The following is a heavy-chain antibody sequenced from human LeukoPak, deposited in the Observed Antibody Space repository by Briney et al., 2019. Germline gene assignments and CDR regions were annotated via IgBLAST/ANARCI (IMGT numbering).Heavy chain of an antibody. CDR1: GYTFTSYA. D-gene: IGHD1/OR15-1a*01. J-gene: IGHJ3*02. CDR2: INAGNGNT. CDR3: ATIGRRSRSEVAFDI. Sequence: ASVKVSCKASGYTFTSYAMHWVRQAPGQRLEWMGWINAGNGNTKYSQKFQGRVTITRDTSASTAYMELSSLRSEDTAVYYCATIGRRSRSEVAFDIWGQGTMVTVSS. V-gene: IGHV1-3*01.